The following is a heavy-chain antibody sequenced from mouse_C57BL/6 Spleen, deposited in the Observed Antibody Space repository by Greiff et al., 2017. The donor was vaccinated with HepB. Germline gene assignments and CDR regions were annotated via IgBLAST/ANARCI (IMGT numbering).Heavy chain of an antibody. V-gene: IGHV1-26*01. CDR2: INPNNGGT. J-gene: IGHJ4*01. CDR3: ARNSNYVGYAMDY. CDR1: GYTFTDYY. Sequence: VQLQQSGPELVKPGASVKISCKASGYTFTDYYMNWVKQSHGKSLEWIGDINPNNGGTSYNQKFKGKATLTVDKSSSTAYMALRSLTSEDSAVYYCARNSNYVGYAMDYWGQGTSVTVSS. D-gene: IGHD2-5*01.